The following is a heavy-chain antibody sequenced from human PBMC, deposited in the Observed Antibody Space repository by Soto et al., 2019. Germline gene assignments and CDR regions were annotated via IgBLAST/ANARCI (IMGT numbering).Heavy chain of an antibody. CDR3: ARHPERIAEIGWFDP. CDR1: GFTFSSYS. CDR2: ISSSSTI. J-gene: IGHJ5*02. Sequence: GGSLRLSCAASGFTFSSYSMNWVRQAPGKGLEWVSYISSSSTIYYADSVKGRFTISRDNAKNSLYLQMNSLRAEDTAVYYCARHPERIAEIGWFDPWGQGTLVTVSS. D-gene: IGHD6-13*01. V-gene: IGHV3-48*01.